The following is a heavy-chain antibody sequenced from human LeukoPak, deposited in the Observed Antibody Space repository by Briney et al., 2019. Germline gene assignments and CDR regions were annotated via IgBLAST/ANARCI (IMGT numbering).Heavy chain of an antibody. CDR2: IFNSGST. D-gene: IGHD2-21*01. J-gene: IGHJ3*02. V-gene: IGHV4-59*01. Sequence: SSETLSLTCTVSVDSISTYYWTWIRQPPGKGLEWVGYIFNSGSTNYNPSLKSRVTLSIDTSRKQLSLKLSSVTAADTAVYYCARVILVVVGGHRLNHDAFDIWGQGTMVTVSS. CDR3: ARVILVVVGGHRLNHDAFDI. CDR1: VDSISTYY.